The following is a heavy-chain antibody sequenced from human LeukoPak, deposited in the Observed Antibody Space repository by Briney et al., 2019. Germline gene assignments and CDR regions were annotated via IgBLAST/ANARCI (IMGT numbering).Heavy chain of an antibody. D-gene: IGHD6-19*01. CDR3: ARLPDVGGWPFDY. Sequence: PSETLSLTCSTSDDSISRDFRTWIRQPPGKGLEWIGYIRYSGRTEYNPSLKGRVTISIESSKNQFSLRLTSVTAADTAIYYCARLPDVGGWPFDYWGPGILVTVSS. J-gene: IGHJ4*02. V-gene: IGHV4-59*01. CDR1: DDSISRDF. CDR2: IRYSGRT.